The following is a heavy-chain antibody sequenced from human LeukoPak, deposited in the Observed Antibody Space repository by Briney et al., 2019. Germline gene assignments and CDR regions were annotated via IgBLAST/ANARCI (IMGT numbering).Heavy chain of an antibody. CDR1: GLPFSSYW. CDR2: INIDGSNT. Sequence: GGSLRLSCAAAGLPFSSYWMHWVRQAPGKGPVWVSRINIDGSNTNYADSVKGRFTISRDNAKNTLYLQMDSLRAEDTAVYYCARSLGGAYDYWGQGTLVTVSS. CDR3: ARSLGGAYDY. J-gene: IGHJ4*02. V-gene: IGHV3-74*01. D-gene: IGHD1-26*01.